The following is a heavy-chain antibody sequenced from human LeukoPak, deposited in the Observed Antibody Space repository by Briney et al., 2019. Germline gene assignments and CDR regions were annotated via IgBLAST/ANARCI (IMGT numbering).Heavy chain of an antibody. Sequence: SETLSLTCTVSGGSISDYYRSWIRQPPGKGLEWIGEINHSGSTNYNPSLKSRVTISVDTSKNQFSLKLPSVTAADTAVYYCARLMYDSSGYYLGDYHYYYIDVWGKGTTVTVSS. D-gene: IGHD3-22*01. V-gene: IGHV4-34*01. CDR1: GGSISDYY. J-gene: IGHJ6*03. CDR3: ARLMYDSSGYYLGDYHYYYIDV. CDR2: INHSGST.